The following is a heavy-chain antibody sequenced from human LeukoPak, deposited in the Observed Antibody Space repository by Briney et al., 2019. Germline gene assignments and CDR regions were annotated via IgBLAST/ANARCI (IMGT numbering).Heavy chain of an antibody. D-gene: IGHD2-8*01. V-gene: IGHV4-31*03. Sequence: SETLSLTCTVSGGSFSRDGHCWSCLRQYPGTGLESNGSVSSSGTTTYNPSIKRRVTISLDTYQNQFSLSLRSLTAADTAVYYCAREMVRDAFDIWGQGTMVTVSS. J-gene: IGHJ3*02. CDR2: VSSSGTT. CDR1: GGSFSRDGHC. CDR3: AREMVRDAFDI.